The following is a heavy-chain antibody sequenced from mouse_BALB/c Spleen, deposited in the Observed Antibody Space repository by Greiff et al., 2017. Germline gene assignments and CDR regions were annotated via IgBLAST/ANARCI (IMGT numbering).Heavy chain of an antibody. J-gene: IGHJ3*01. CDR3: AREGSSRGFAY. Sequence: EVKVEESGAELVRPGALVKLSCKASGFNIKDYYMHWVKQRPEQGLEWIGWIDPENGNTIYDPKFQGKASITADTSSNTAYLQLSSLTSEDTAVYYCAREGSSRGFAYWGQGTLVTVSA. V-gene: IGHV14-1*02. CDR1: GFNIKDYY. CDR2: IDPENGNT. D-gene: IGHD1-1*01.